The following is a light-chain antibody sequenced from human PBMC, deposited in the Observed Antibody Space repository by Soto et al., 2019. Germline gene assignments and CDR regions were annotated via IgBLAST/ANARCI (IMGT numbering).Light chain of an antibody. CDR2: DVS. Sequence: DIQMTQSPSSLSASVGDRVTMTCRSSSKWLAWYQKKPGKAPKLLIYDVSNLERGVPPRFSGSTSGAESTLTITGLQPDDIGTYYCQHTTDFTFGQGTKVDIK. V-gene: IGKV1-5*01. CDR1: SSSKW. J-gene: IGKJ2*01. CDR3: QHTTDFT.